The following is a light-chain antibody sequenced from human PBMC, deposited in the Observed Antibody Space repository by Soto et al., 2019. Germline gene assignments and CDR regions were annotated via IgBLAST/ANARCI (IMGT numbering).Light chain of an antibody. V-gene: IGLV1-51*01. CDR3: GTWDNSLSVVV. Sequence: QSLLTQPPSVSAAPGQRVTISCSGSSSNIGNNYVSWYQQLPGTAPKLLIYDNNKRPSGIPDRFSASKSGTSATLGITGLQTGDEADYYCGTWDNSLSVVVFGGGTKLTVL. J-gene: IGLJ3*02. CDR2: DNN. CDR1: SSNIGNNY.